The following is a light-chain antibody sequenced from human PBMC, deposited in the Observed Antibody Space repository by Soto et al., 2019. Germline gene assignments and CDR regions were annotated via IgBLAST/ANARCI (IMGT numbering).Light chain of an antibody. CDR3: CSYAGSYTWV. CDR1: SSDVGGYEY. Sequence: QSALTQPRSVSGSPGQSVTISCTGTSSDVGGYEYVSWYQQDQGKAPHLMIYDVNKRPSGVPDRFSGSTSGNTASLTISGLQAEDETDYYCCSYAGSYTWVFGGGTKVTVL. CDR2: DVN. V-gene: IGLV2-11*01. J-gene: IGLJ3*02.